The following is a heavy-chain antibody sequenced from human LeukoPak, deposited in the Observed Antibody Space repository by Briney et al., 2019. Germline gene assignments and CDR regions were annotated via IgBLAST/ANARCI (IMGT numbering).Heavy chain of an antibody. CDR1: GYTFTSYY. Sequence: ASVKVSCKASGYTFTSYYMHWVRQAPGQGLEWMGIINPSGGCTSYAQKFQGRVTMTRDTSTSTVYMELSSLRSEDTAVYYCARDGIAVAGPDYWGQGTLVTVSS. CDR2: INPSGGCT. CDR3: ARDGIAVAGPDY. D-gene: IGHD6-19*01. V-gene: IGHV1-46*01. J-gene: IGHJ4*02.